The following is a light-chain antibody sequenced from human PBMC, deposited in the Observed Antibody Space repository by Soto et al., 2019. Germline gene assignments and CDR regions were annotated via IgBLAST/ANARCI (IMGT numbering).Light chain of an antibody. CDR1: SSDVGGYNY. J-gene: IGLJ2*01. CDR2: EVT. V-gene: IGLV2-8*01. Sequence: QSALSQPPSASGSPGQSVTISCTGTSSDVGGYNYVSWYQQHPGRAPKLMIYEVTKRPSGVPDRFSGSKSGNTASLIVSGLQAEDEADYYCSSYGGSNNLVFGGGTKLTVL. CDR3: SSYGGSNNLV.